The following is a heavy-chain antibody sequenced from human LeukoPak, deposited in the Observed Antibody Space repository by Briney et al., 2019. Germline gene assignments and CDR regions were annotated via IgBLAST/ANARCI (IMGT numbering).Heavy chain of an antibody. CDR2: ISAYNGNT. CDR3: ARISTTKDDFDY. CDR1: GYTFTSYG. J-gene: IGHJ4*02. V-gene: IGHV1-18*04. Sequence: ASVKVSCKASGYTFTSYGISWVRQAPGQGLEWMGWISAYNGNTNYAQKLQGRVTMTTDTSTSTVYMELRSLRSDDTAVYYCARISTTKDDFDYWGQGTLVTVSS. D-gene: IGHD4-11*01.